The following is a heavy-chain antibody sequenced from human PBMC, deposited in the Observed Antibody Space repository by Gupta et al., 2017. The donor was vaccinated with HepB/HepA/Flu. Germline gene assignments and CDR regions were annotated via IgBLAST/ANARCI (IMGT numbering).Heavy chain of an antibody. CDR1: GDSVSSNSAA. CDR2: TYYRSKWYN. V-gene: IGHV6-1*01. Sequence: QVQLQQSGPGLVKPSQTLSLTCAISGDSVSSNSAAWNWIRQSPSRGLEWLGRTYYRSKWYNDYAVSVKSRITINPDTSKNQFSLQLNSVTPEDTAVYYCARDFKGRGYSGYAYGYYYYMDVWGKGTTVTVSS. J-gene: IGHJ6*03. CDR3: ARDFKGRGYSGYAYGYYYYMDV. D-gene: IGHD5-12*01.